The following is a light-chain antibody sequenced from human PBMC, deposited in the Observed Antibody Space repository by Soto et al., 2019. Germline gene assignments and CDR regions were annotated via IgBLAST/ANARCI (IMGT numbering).Light chain of an antibody. CDR2: GNS. V-gene: IGLV1-40*01. J-gene: IGLJ1*01. CDR3: QSYDSSLSGYV. CDR1: SSNIGAGYD. Sequence: QSVLTQPPSVSGAPGQRVTISCTGSSSNIGAGYDVHWYQQLPGTAPKLLIYGNSNRPSGVPDRFSGSKSGTSASLAITGLQAEDEADYYCQSYDSSLSGYVFGTGTQLTV.